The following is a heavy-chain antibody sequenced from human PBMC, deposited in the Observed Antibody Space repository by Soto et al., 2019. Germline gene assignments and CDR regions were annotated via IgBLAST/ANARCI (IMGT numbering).Heavy chain of an antibody. Sequence: KASETLSLTCTVSGGSVSSGSYYWSWIRQPPGKGPEWIGYIYYSGSTNYNPSLKSRVTISVDTSKNQFSLKLSSVTAADTAVYYCARANYDFWSGYYRYFGQTYNWFDPWGQGTLVTVSS. CDR2: IYYSGST. V-gene: IGHV4-61*01. CDR1: GGSVSSGSYY. J-gene: IGHJ5*02. D-gene: IGHD3-3*01. CDR3: ARANYDFWSGYYRYFGQTYNWFDP.